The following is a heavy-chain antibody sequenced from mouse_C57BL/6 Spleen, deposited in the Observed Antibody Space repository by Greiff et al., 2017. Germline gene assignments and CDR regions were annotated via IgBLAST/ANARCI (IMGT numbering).Heavy chain of an antibody. J-gene: IGHJ1*03. CDR1: GYTFTSYG. D-gene: IGHD2-4*01. V-gene: IGHV1-81*01. CDR3: SSYDNAWYFDD. Sequence: VQLQESGAELARPGASVKLSCKASGYTFTSYGISWVKQRTGQGLEWIGEIYPTSGNTYYNEKFKGKATLTADKSSSTAYLELRSLTSEDSAVYVCSSYDNAWYFDDWGKGTTVTVSS. CDR2: IYPTSGNT.